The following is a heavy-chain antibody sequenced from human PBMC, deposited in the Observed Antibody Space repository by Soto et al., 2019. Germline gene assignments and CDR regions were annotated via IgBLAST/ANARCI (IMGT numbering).Heavy chain of an antibody. CDR1: GFTVSTYG. D-gene: IGHD3-22*01. Sequence: GGSLRLSCAASGFTVSTYGMTWVRQAPGKGLEWVSAFRSSDGSTHYADSVKGRFTISRDHSTNTLSLQMNSLRAEDTAVYYCAKVLQYDSNDYYRLRYYGMDVWGQGTTVTVSS. V-gene: IGHV3-23*01. J-gene: IGHJ6*02. CDR2: FRSSDGST. CDR3: AKVLQYDSNDYYRLRYYGMDV.